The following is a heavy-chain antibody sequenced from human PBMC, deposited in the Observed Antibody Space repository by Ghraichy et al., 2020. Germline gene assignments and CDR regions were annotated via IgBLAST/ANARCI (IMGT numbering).Heavy chain of an antibody. CDR2: IIPILGIA. Sequence: SVKVSCKASGGTFSSYAISWVRQAPGQGLEWMGRIIPILGIAKYAQKFQGRVTITADKSTSTAYMELSSLRSEDTTVYYCARGYNYYYGMDVWGQGTTVTVSS. CDR3: ARGYNYYYGMDV. J-gene: IGHJ6*02. D-gene: IGHD2-2*02. CDR1: GGTFSSYA. V-gene: IGHV1-69*04.